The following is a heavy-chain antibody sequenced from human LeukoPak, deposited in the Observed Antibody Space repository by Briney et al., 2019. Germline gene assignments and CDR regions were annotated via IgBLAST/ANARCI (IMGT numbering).Heavy chain of an antibody. V-gene: IGHV1-69*05. J-gene: IGHJ5*01. Sequence: ASVKVSCKASGGTFRSYAISWVRQAPGQGLERMGRIIPIFGTAKYAQKFQGRVTITTDESTSTAYVELSSLISEDTAVYYCARAPSYSSNWYDYWGRGTLVTVSS. CDR2: IIPIFGTA. CDR3: ARAPSYSSNWYDY. CDR1: GGTFRSYA. D-gene: IGHD6-19*01.